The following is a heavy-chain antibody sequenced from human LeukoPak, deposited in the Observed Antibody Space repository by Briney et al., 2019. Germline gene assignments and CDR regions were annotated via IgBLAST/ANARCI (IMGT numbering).Heavy chain of an antibody. CDR1: GFTFSSYN. D-gene: IGHD3-9*01. CDR3: AKGSYYNILTGFSSRLPPDY. V-gene: IGHV3-30*02. CDR2: IRYDGTNK. Sequence: GGSLRLSCAASGFTFSSYNMNWVRQAPGKGLEWVAFIRYDGTNKYYADSVKGRFTISRDNSKNTLSLQMNSLRAEDTAVYYCAKGSYYNILTGFSSRLPPDYWGQGTLVTVSS. J-gene: IGHJ4*02.